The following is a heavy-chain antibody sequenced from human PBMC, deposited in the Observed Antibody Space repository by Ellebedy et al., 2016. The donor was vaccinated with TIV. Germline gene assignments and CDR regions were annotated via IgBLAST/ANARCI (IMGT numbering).Heavy chain of an antibody. D-gene: IGHD6-19*01. CDR1: GFTFSSCW. Sequence: GESLKISXAASGFTFSSCWMSWVRQAPGKGLEWVANIKQDGSETHYVDSVKGRFTISRDNAKNSLYLQMTSLRAEDTGVYYCASRPGIAVAGPGDYWGQGTLVTVS. CDR2: IKQDGSET. V-gene: IGHV3-7*01. CDR3: ASRPGIAVAGPGDY. J-gene: IGHJ4*02.